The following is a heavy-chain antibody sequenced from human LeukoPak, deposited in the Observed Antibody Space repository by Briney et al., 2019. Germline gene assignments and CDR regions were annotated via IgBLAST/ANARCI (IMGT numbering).Heavy chain of an antibody. V-gene: IGHV4-31*03. CDR2: IYYSGST. CDR3: AREGGDNWNDAIDY. CDR1: GGSISSGGYY. Sequence: PSETLSLTCTVSGGSISSGGYYWSWIRQHPGKGLEWIGYIYYSGSTYYNPSLKSRVTISVDTSKNQFSLKLSSVTAADTAVYYCAREGGDNWNDAIDYWGQGTLVTVSS. D-gene: IGHD1-20*01. J-gene: IGHJ4*02.